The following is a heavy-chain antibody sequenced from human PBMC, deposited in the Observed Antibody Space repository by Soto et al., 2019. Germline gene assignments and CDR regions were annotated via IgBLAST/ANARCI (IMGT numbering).Heavy chain of an antibody. D-gene: IGHD5-18*01. V-gene: IGHV4-39*01. CDR1: GGSISSGDYY. J-gene: IGHJ6*02. CDR3: TCIFSGGYGYGFYYYGMDV. CDR2: IYYSGST. Sequence: SETLSLTCTVSGGSISSGDYYWGWIRQPPGKGLEWIGSIYYSGSTYYNPSLKSRVTISVDTSKSQFSLKLSSVTAADTAVYYCTCIFSGGYGYGFYYYGMDVWGQGTTVTVSS.